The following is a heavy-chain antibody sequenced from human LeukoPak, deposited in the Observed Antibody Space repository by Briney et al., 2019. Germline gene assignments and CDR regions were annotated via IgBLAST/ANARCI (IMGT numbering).Heavy chain of an antibody. V-gene: IGHV4-34*01. CDR1: GGSFSGCY. J-gene: IGHJ6*03. CDR2: INHSGST. CDR3: ARVGGTTIGYYYYYMDV. Sequence: SETLSLTCAVYGGSFSGCYWSWIRQPPGKGLEWIGEINHSGSTNYNPSLKSRVTISVDTSKNQFSLKLSSVTAADTAVYYCARVGGTTIGYYYYYMDVWGKGTTVTVSS. D-gene: IGHD5-12*01.